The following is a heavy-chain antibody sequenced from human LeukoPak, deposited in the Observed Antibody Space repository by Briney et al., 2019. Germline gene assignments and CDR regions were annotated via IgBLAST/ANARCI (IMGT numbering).Heavy chain of an antibody. J-gene: IGHJ4*02. Sequence: GGSLRPSCAASGFTFSSYSMNWVRQAPGEGLEWVSSISSSSSYIYYTDSVKGRFTISRDNAKYSLYLKMNSLRAEDTAVYYCARALAYCSSTSCQHDAFDFWGRGTVVSVSS. D-gene: IGHD2-2*01. CDR1: GFTFSSYS. CDR3: ARALAYCSSTSCQHDAFDF. V-gene: IGHV3-21*01. CDR2: ISSSSSYI.